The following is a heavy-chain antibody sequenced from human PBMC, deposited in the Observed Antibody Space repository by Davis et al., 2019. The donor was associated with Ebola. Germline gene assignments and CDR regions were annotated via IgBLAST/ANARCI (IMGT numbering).Heavy chain of an antibody. CDR1: GFTFSSYA. Sequence: GGSLRLSCAASGFTFSSYAISWVRQAPGKGLEWVSAISGSGGSTYYADSVKGRFTISRDNSKNTLSLQMNSLKAEDTAVYYCARDQSGYCSSTSCYTGYFQHWGQGTLVTVSS. J-gene: IGHJ1*01. CDR2: ISGSGGST. D-gene: IGHD2-2*02. CDR3: ARDQSGYCSSTSCYTGYFQH. V-gene: IGHV3-23*01.